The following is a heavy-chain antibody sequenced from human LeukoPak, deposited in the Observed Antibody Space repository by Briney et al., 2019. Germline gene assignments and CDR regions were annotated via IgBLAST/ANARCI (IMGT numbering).Heavy chain of an antibody. J-gene: IGHJ4*02. CDR2: IYRGGTT. CDR1: GFTFSSYG. CDR3: ATRGGYYDSSGYHFDS. V-gene: IGHV3-53*01. D-gene: IGHD3-22*01. Sequence: GGSLRLSCAASGFTFSSYGMSWVRQAPGKGLEWVSVIYRGGTTYYADSVKGRFSISRDTSKNTVYLQMNSLRAEDTAVYYCATRGGYYDSSGYHFDSWGQGTLVTVSS.